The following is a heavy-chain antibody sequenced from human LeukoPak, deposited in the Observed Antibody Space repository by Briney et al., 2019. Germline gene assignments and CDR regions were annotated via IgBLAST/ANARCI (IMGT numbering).Heavy chain of an antibody. J-gene: IGHJ4*02. CDR2: ISSSGTTT. CDR1: GFSFSVYE. CDR3: ATLTVATSFDY. V-gene: IGHV3-48*03. Sequence: GGSLRLSCAASGFSFSVYEMHWVRQAPGKGLEWISDISSSGTTTYYANSVKGRFTISRDNAKNSLYLQMNSLRAEDTAVYYCATLTVATSFDYWGQGTLVTVSS. D-gene: IGHD4-17*01.